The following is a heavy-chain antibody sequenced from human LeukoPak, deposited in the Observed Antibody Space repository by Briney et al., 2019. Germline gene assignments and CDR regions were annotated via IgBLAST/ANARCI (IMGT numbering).Heavy chain of an antibody. J-gene: IGHJ4*02. D-gene: IGHD3-10*01. V-gene: IGHV4-59*01. CDR2: IYYSGST. CDR1: GGSISSYY. CDR3: ARGQGDY. Sequence: SETLSLTCTVSGGSISSYYWSWIRQPPGKGLEWIGYIYYSGSTNYNPSLKSRVTISVDTSKNQFSLKLSSVTAADTAVYYCARGQGDYWGQGTLVTVSS.